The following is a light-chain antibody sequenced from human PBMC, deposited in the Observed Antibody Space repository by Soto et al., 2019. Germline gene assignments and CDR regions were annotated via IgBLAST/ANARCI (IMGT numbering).Light chain of an antibody. Sequence: QLVLTQPPSVSGAPGQRVTISCTGSSSNIGAGYDVHWYQQLPGTAPKLLIYGNNNRPSGVPDRFSGSKSGTSASLAVTGLQAEDAADYYCQSYATGLSVLYVFGTGTKLTVL. CDR3: QSYATGLSVLYV. V-gene: IGLV1-40*01. J-gene: IGLJ1*01. CDR2: GNN. CDR1: SSNIGAGYD.